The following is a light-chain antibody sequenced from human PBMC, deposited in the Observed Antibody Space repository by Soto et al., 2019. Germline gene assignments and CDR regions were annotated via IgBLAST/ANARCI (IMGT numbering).Light chain of an antibody. J-gene: IGKJ1*01. CDR3: QQYGSSGT. V-gene: IGKV3-20*01. CDR1: QSVGSD. CDR2: DIF. Sequence: EMVMTQSPATLSVSPGERASLSCRASQSVGSDLAWYQQKPGQAPRLVIYDIFTRATGIPDRFSGSGSGTDFTLTISRLEPEDFAVYYCQQYGSSGTFGQGTKVDIK.